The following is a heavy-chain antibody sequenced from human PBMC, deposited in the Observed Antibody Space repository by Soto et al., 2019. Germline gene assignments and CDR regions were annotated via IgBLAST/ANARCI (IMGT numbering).Heavy chain of an antibody. CDR2: IYYSGST. Sequence: PSETLSLTCTVSGGSISSGDYYWSWIRQPPGKGLEWIGYIYYSGSTYYNPSLKSRVTISVDTSRNQFSLKLSSVTAADTAVYYCARDGDNGGNSWFDPWGQGTLVTVS. CDR1: GGSISSGDYY. CDR3: ARDGDNGGNSWFDP. V-gene: IGHV4-30-4*01. D-gene: IGHD2-21*02. J-gene: IGHJ5*02.